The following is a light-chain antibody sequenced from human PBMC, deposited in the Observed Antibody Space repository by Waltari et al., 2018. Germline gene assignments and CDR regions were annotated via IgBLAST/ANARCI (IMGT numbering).Light chain of an antibody. J-gene: IGLJ1*01. CDR1: SSDVGGYNY. CDR3: SSYTSSSPYV. V-gene: IGLV2-14*03. CDR2: DVS. Sequence: QSALTQPASVSGSPGQSITISCTGISSDVGGYNYVSWYQQYPGKAPKLMIYDVSNRPAGVSNRFSGSKSGNTASLTISVLQAEDEADYYCSSYTSSSPYVFGTGTKVTVL.